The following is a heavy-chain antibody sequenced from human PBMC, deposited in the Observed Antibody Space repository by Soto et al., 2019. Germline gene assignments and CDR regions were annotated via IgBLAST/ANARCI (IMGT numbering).Heavy chain of an antibody. Sequence: GGSLRLSCAASGFTFSSYGMHWVRQVPGKGVEWVAVIWYDGSYKYYADSVKGRFTISRDNSKNTLYLQMNSLRAEDTAMYYCIKDAPNGSIDYWGQGT. J-gene: IGHJ4*02. CDR1: GFTFSSYG. CDR2: IWYDGSYK. CDR3: IKDAPNGSIDY. D-gene: IGHD3-10*01. V-gene: IGHV3-33*01.